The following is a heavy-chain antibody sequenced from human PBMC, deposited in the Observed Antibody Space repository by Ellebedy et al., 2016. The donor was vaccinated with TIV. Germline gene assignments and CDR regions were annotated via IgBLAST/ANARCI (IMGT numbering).Heavy chain of an antibody. V-gene: IGHV3-7*01. D-gene: IGHD4-17*01. CDR3: ARIGSYGDYAVQINSWFDT. CDR1: GFSFRSYW. CDR2: IYQDGSVQ. J-gene: IGHJ5*02. Sequence: GESLKISCAASGFSFRSYWMTWVRQAPGKGLQWVANIYQDGSVQYYVDSVKGRFTISRDNADNSLFLQMNSLRAEDTTVYYCARIGSYGDYAVQINSWFDTWGRGTLVAVSS.